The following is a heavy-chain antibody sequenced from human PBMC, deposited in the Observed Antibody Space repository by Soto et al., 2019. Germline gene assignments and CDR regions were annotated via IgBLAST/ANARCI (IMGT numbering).Heavy chain of an antibody. Sequence: QVQLVESGGGVVQPGRSLRLSCAASGFTFSSYGMHWVRQAPGKGLEWVAVIWYDGSNKYYADSVKGRFTISRDNSKNTLYLQMNSLRADDTAVYYCARDKGGPDSYYYYGMDVWGQGTTVTVSS. V-gene: IGHV3-33*01. J-gene: IGHJ6*02. CDR1: GFTFSSYG. CDR3: ARDKGGPDSYYYYGMDV. D-gene: IGHD2-21*02. CDR2: IWYDGSNK.